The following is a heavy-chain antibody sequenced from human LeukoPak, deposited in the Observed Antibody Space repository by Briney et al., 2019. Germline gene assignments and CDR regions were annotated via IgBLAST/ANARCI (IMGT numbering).Heavy chain of an antibody. V-gene: IGHV3-23*01. CDR3: AKDQWFDS. CDR1: GFTFRNYA. CDR2: ITGSGSST. Sequence: GGSLRLSCAASGFTFRNYAMSWVRQAPGKGLEWVSSITGSGSSTCYADSVKGRFTISRDNFKNTLDLQMDSLRAEDTAVYYCAKDQWFDSWGQGTLVTVSS. J-gene: IGHJ5*01.